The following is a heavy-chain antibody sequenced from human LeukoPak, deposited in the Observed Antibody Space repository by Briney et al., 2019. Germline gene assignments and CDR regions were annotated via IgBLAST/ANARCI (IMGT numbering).Heavy chain of an antibody. CDR1: GFTGSSNY. D-gene: IGHD4-23*01. CDR2: ITGSGGST. Sequence: GGSLRPSCAASGFTGSSNYMSWVRQAPGKGLECVSAITGSGGSTYYADSVKGRFTVSIYNSKNTLYLQVRSLRAEDTAVYHCAKSCCGNVVDTFDIWGQGTMGSVSS. V-gene: IGHV3-23*01. CDR3: AKSCCGNVVDTFDI. J-gene: IGHJ3*02.